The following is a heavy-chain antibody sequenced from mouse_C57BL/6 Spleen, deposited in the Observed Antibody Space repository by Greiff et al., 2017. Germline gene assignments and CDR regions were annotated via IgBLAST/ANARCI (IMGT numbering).Heavy chain of an antibody. V-gene: IGHV5-16*01. J-gene: IGHJ4*01. CDR3: ARERYYGSSYAMDY. D-gene: IGHD1-1*01. Sequence: EVHLVESEGGLVQPGSSMKLSCTASGFTFSDYYMAWVRQVPEKGLEWVANINYDGSSTYYLDSLKSRFIISRDNAKNILYLQMSSLKSEDTATYYCARERYYGSSYAMDYWGQGTSVTVSS. CDR2: INYDGSST. CDR1: GFTFSDYY.